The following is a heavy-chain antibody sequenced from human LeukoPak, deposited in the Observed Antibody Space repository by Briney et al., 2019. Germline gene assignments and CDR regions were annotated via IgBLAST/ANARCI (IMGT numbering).Heavy chain of an antibody. CDR3: ARVLWFGELADPFDI. D-gene: IGHD3-10*01. CDR2: IYYSGST. Sequence: SETLSLTCTVSGGSISSYYWSWIRQPPGKGLEWIGYIYYSGSTKYNPSLKSRVTMSVEMSKNQFSLKLSSVTAADTAVYYCARVLWFGELADPFDIWGQGTMVIVSS. V-gene: IGHV4-59*12. J-gene: IGHJ3*02. CDR1: GGSISSYY.